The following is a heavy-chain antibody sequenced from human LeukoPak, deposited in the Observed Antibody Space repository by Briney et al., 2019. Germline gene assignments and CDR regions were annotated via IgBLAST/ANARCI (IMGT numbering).Heavy chain of an antibody. CDR1: GFTFSSYG. CDR2: IRYDGSNK. CDR3: ARDPLGSGSLQNWFDP. Sequence: GGSLRLSCAASGFTFSSYGMHWVRQAPGKGLEWVAFIRYDGSNKYYADSVKGRFTISRDNSKNTLYLQMNSLRAEDTAVYYCARDPLGSGSLQNWFDPWGQGTLVTVSS. V-gene: IGHV3-30*02. D-gene: IGHD3-10*01. J-gene: IGHJ5*02.